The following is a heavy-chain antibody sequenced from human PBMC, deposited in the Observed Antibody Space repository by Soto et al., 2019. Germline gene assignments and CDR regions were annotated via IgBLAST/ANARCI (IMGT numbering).Heavy chain of an antibody. J-gene: IGHJ3*01. CDR3: GRDPNTGVVGV. Sequence: SETHPHTLTVPVGSISSNNLNWIRPTPAKRLEWIGTIYYSGTTNSNPSLNSRCTMSVDTSNNLFTLKLTSVTAADTAVDFWGRDPNTGVVGVWGQGTMVAVSS. CDR1: VGSISSNN. CDR2: IYYSGTT. D-gene: IGHD3-3*01. V-gene: IGHV4-59*12.